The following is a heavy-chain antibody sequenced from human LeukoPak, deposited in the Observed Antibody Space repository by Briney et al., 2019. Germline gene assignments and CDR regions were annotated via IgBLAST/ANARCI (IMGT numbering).Heavy chain of an antibody. CDR2: IKQDGSEK. J-gene: IGHJ4*02. CDR3: ARDAYYDILTGYIDY. CDR1: GFTFSSYW. V-gene: IGHV3-7*01. Sequence: GGSLRLSCAVSGFTFSSYWMSWVRQAPGRGLEWVANIKQDGSEKYYVDSVKGRFTISRDNSKNTLYLQMNSLRAEDTAVYYCARDAYYDILTGYIDYWGQGALVTVSS. D-gene: IGHD3-9*01.